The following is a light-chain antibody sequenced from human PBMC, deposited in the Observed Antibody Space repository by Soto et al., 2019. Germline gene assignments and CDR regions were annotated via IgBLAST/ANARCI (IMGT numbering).Light chain of an antibody. Sequence: DIQMTQSPSTLSASVGDRVTITCRASQSTSNWLAWYQQKPGKAPKLLIYKASTLESGVPSRFSGSGSGTEFTLTISSLQPDDFATYYCQQYNSYPWTFSQGTKVDIK. V-gene: IGKV1-5*03. CDR2: KAS. J-gene: IGKJ1*01. CDR1: QSTSNW. CDR3: QQYNSYPWT.